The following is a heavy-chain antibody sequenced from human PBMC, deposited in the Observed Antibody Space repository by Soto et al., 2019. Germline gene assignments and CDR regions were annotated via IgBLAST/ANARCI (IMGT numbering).Heavy chain of an antibody. V-gene: IGHV4-31*03. D-gene: IGHD1-26*01. CDR2: IYYSGST. Sequence: QVQLQESGPGLVKPSQTLSLTCSVSGGSISSGGYYWSWIRQHPGKGLEWIGYIYYSGSTYYNPSLKSRVNISVGTSKYQFSLKLSSVTAAGTAVYYWARDVRDPATLYDGMDVWGQGTTVTVSS. J-gene: IGHJ6*02. CDR1: GGSISSGGYY. CDR3: ARDVRDPATLYDGMDV.